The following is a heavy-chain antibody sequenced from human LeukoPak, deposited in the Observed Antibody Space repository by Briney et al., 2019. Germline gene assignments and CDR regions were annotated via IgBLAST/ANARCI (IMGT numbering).Heavy chain of an antibody. CDR1: GFTFSSYW. Sequence: GGSLRLSCAASGFTFSSYWMSWARQAPGKGLEWVANIKQDGSEKYYVDSVKGRFTISRDNAKNSLYLQMNSLRAEDTAVYYCARVGGGYSSSWCFDYWGQGTLVTVS. J-gene: IGHJ4*02. V-gene: IGHV3-7*01. CDR2: IKQDGSEK. D-gene: IGHD6-13*01. CDR3: ARVGGGYSSSWCFDY.